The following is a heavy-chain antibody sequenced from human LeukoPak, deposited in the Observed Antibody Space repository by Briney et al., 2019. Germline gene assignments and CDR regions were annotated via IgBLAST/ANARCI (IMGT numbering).Heavy chain of an antibody. CDR2: ISYDGSNK. Sequence: QPGGSLRLSCAASGFTFSSYGMHWVRQAPGQGLERVAVISYDGSNKYYADSVKGRFTISRDNSKNTLYLQMNSLRAEDTAVYYCAKTYGDSFFDYWGQGTLVTVSS. CDR1: GFTFSSYG. V-gene: IGHV3-30*18. D-gene: IGHD4-17*01. CDR3: AKTYGDSFFDY. J-gene: IGHJ4*02.